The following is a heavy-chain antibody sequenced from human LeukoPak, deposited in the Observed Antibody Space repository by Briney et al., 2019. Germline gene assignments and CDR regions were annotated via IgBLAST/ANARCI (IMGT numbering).Heavy chain of an antibody. CDR3: AKDVTGSAY. J-gene: IGHJ4*02. CDR2: ISHDGSNK. Sequence: QSGGSLRLSCAASGFTFSRYDMHWVRQAPGKGLEWVAVISHDGSNKYYADSVKGRFTISRDNSKNTLYLQLNSLRAEDTAVYYCAKDVTGSAYWGQGTLVTVSS. CDR1: GFTFSRYD. D-gene: IGHD2-8*02. V-gene: IGHV3-30*18.